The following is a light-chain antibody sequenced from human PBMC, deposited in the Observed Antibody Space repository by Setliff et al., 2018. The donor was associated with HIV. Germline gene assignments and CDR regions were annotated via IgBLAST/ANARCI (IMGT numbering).Light chain of an antibody. V-gene: IGLV2-14*03. CDR1: SIDFGGYDY. Sequence: QSALTQPASVSGSPGQSITISCTGTSIDFGGYDYVSWYQQHPGKAPKLMIYDVSNRPSGVSNRFSGSKSGNTASLTISGLQAEDEADYYCSSYTSSSTPNWVFGGGTQLTVL. CDR3: SSYTSSSTPNWV. J-gene: IGLJ3*02. CDR2: DVS.